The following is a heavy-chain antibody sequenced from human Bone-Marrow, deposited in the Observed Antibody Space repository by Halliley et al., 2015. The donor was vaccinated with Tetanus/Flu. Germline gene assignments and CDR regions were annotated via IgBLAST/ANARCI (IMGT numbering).Heavy chain of an antibody. J-gene: IGHJ4*02. Sequence: QMQLVQSGAEVKKPGASVKVSCKTSEYTFTSFDIHWVRQASGQGLQWMGRMNPNSGHTAYAQKFQGRVSMTRNTSINTAYMELSSLKSEGRAVYYCARGGPIPWGGGAGDYGNDYWGQGTLIPVSS. CDR2: MNPNSGHT. CDR3: ARGGPIPWGGGAGDYGNDY. V-gene: IGHV1-8*01. D-gene: IGHD4-17*01. CDR1: EYTFTSFD.